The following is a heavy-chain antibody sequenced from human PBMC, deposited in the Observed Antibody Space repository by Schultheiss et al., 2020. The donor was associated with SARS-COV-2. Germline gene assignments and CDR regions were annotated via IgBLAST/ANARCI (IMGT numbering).Heavy chain of an antibody. Sequence: SETLSLTCSVSGGSIRNSGHNWGWIRQPPGKGLEWIGYIYYTGSTYYNPSLKSRVTISVDTSENQFSLKVSSVTAADTAVYYCASMLAKAAAGKPDGFDPWGQGTLVTVSS. D-gene: IGHD6-13*01. CDR1: GGSIRNSGHN. J-gene: IGHJ5*02. CDR3: ASMLAKAAAGKPDGFDP. CDR2: IYYTGST. V-gene: IGHV4-31*03.